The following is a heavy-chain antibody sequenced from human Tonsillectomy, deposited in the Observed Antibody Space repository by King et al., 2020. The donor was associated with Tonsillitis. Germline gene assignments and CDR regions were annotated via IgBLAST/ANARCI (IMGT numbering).Heavy chain of an antibody. CDR2: TRNKANSYTT. CDR1: GFTFSDHY. Sequence: DVQLVESGGGLVQPGGSLRLSCAASGFTFSDHYMDWVRQAPGKGLEWVGRTRNKANSYTTEYAASVKGRFTISRDDSKNSLYLQMNSLKTEDTAVYYCARGLGRPFDYWGQGTLVTVSS. CDR3: ARGLGRPFDY. V-gene: IGHV3-72*01. J-gene: IGHJ4*02.